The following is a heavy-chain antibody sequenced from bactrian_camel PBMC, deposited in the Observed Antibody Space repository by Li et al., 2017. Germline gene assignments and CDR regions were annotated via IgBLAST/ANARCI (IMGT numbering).Heavy chain of an antibody. CDR2: VDTEGTT. D-gene: IGHD5*01. V-gene: IGHV3S1*01. J-gene: IGHJ4*01. CDR1: DISDSC. CDR3: AKDYVDGLGIEY. Sequence: HVQLVESGGGSVEAGGSLRLSCVVSDISDSCMGWFRQALGEEPEGVAVVDTEGTTSYADSVKGRFTISRDDAKNTLYLQLNSLKTEDTAMYYCAKDYVDGLGIEYWGLWTQVTVS.